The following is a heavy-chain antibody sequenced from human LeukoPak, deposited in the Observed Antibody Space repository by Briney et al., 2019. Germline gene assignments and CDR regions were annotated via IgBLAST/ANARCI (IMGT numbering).Heavy chain of an antibody. V-gene: IGHV3-23*01. CDR1: GFTFSSYA. Sequence: GGSLRLSCAASGFTFSSYAMSWVRQAPGKGLEWVSAISGSGGSTYYADSVKGRFTIFRDNSKNTLYLQMNSLRAEDTAVYYCAKDRIIVGATFFDYWGQGTLVTVSS. CDR3: AKDRIIVGATFFDY. D-gene: IGHD1-26*01. CDR2: ISGSGGST. J-gene: IGHJ4*02.